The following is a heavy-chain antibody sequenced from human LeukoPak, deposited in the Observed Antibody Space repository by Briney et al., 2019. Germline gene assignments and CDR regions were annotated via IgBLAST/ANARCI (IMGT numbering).Heavy chain of an antibody. CDR2: IIPIFGTA. Sequence: SVEVSCKASGGTSSSYAISWVRQAPGQGLEWMGGIIPIFGTANYAQKFQGRVTITTDESTTTAYMELSSLRSEDTAVYYCARDGPSSYDSSGGALTWVQGTMVTVSS. D-gene: IGHD3-22*01. CDR3: ARDGPSSYDSSGGALT. J-gene: IGHJ3*01. V-gene: IGHV1-69*05. CDR1: GGTSSSYA.